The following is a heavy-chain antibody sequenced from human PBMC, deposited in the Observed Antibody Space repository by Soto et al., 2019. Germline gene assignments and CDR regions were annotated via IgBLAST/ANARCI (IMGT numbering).Heavy chain of an antibody. D-gene: IGHD3-22*01. Sequence: GGSLRLSCAASGFTFSSYGMHWVRQAPGKGLEWVAVIWYDGSNKYYADSVKGRFTISRDNSKNTLYLQMNSLRAEDTAVYYCARCSGYYSYYYYYGMDVWGQGTTVTVSS. CDR3: ARCSGYYSYYYYYGMDV. CDR1: GFTFSSYG. CDR2: IWYDGSNK. V-gene: IGHV3-33*01. J-gene: IGHJ6*02.